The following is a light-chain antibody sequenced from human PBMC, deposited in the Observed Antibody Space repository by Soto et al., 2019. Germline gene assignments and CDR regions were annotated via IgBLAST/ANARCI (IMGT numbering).Light chain of an antibody. CDR1: QGIGNN. CDR3: QHYSTFSGT. Sequence: DLHMTHTAYSLFASVGYRYTITYRASQGIGNNLAWYQQKQGKAPKLLIYKASRLESGVPSRFSGSGSGTEFTLTISSLQPDDLATYYCQHYSTFSGTFGGGTKVDIK. J-gene: IGKJ4*01. CDR2: KAS. V-gene: IGKV1-5*03.